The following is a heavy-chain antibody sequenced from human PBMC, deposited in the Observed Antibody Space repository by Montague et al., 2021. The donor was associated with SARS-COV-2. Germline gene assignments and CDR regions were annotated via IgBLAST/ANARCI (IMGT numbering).Heavy chain of an antibody. CDR3: ARSRENYNILTGYPYYFDY. V-gene: IGHV4-59*01. Sequence: SETLSLTCTVSGGSISRYYWNWIRQPPGKGLEWIAYIYYSGGTNYNPSLKRRVTISVDTSKNQFSLKLSSVTAADTAVYYCARSRENYNILTGYPYYFDYWGQGTLVTVSS. J-gene: IGHJ4*02. CDR2: IYYSGGT. D-gene: IGHD3-9*01. CDR1: GGSISRYY.